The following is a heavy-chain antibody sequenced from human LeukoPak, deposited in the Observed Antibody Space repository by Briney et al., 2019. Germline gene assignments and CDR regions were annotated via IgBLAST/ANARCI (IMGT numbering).Heavy chain of an antibody. Sequence: PSETLSLTCTVSGGSITSSTYYWGWIRQPPGKGLEWIGSISYSGSTYYNPSLKSRVTISVDTSKNQFSLKLSSVTAADTAVYYCAREFSGSSDAFDIWGQGTMVTVSS. CDR1: GGSITSSTYY. V-gene: IGHV4-39*02. CDR2: ISYSGST. J-gene: IGHJ3*02. D-gene: IGHD1-26*01. CDR3: AREFSGSSDAFDI.